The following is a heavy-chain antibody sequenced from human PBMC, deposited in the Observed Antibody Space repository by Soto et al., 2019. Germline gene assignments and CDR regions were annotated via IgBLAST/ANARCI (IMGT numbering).Heavy chain of an antibody. Sequence: PGGSLRLSCAASGFTFSYYSMYWIRQAPGRGLEWVSYIRGRGNLKYYADSVRGRFTVSRDNAKNSLYLQVDSLRAEDTAVYFCARDLYTSGSTYNFVAYWGQGTLVTVSS. CDR2: IRGRGNLK. CDR3: ARDLYTSGSTYNFVAY. V-gene: IGHV3-11*01. J-gene: IGHJ4*02. CDR1: GFTFSYYS. D-gene: IGHD3-10*01.